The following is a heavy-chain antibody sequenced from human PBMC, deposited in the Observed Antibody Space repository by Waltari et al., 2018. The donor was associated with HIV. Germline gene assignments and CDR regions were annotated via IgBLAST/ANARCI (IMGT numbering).Heavy chain of an antibody. V-gene: IGHV3-48*03. CDR3: ARACMIRGTGAFDI. D-gene: IGHD3-10*01. Sequence: EVQVVESGGGLVQPGGSLRLSCAASGFTFSSYEMNWVRQAPGKWLGGVSYIRSSGSTIYFADAVKGRFTMSRDNAKNSLYLRMNSLRAEDTAVYYCARACMIRGTGAFDIWGQGTMVTVSS. J-gene: IGHJ3*02. CDR1: GFTFSSYE. CDR2: IRSSGSTI.